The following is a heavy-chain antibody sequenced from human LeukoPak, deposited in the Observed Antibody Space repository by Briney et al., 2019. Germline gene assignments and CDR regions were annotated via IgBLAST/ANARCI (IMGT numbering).Heavy chain of an antibody. CDR3: AREEGCSSTSCSEPRYYYYYYMDV. D-gene: IGHD2-2*01. Sequence: ASVKVSCKASGGTFSSYAISWVRQAPGQGLEWMGGIIPIFGTANYAQKFQGRVTITADKSTSTAYMELSSLRSEDTAVYYCAREEGCSSTSCSEPRYYYYYYMDVWGKGTTVTVSS. V-gene: IGHV1-69*06. CDR2: IIPIFGTA. J-gene: IGHJ6*03. CDR1: GGTFSSYA.